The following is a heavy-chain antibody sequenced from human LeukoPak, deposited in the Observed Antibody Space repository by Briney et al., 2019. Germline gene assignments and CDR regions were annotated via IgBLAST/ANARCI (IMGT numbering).Heavy chain of an antibody. CDR1: GFTFSSYS. CDR3: ARDTYSSSCPSERC. Sequence: GGSLRLSCAASGFTFSSYSMNWVRQAPGKGLEWVSYISSSSSTIYYADSVKGRFTISRDNAKNSLYLQMNSLRAEDTAVYYCARDTYSSSCPSERCWGQGTLVTVSS. V-gene: IGHV3-48*04. J-gene: IGHJ4*02. CDR2: ISSSSSTI. D-gene: IGHD6-13*01.